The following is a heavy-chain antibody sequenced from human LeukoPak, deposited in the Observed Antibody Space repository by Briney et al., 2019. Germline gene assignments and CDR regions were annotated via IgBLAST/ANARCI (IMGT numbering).Heavy chain of an antibody. V-gene: IGHV3-53*01. J-gene: IGHJ3*01. D-gene: IGHD3-16*02. CDR3: VKRLTLGDLSIKGAFAL. CDR1: GFTVSSNY. CDR2: IYNDGGT. Sequence: GGSLRLSCAASGFTVSSNYMYWVRQGPGKGLEWVALIYNDGGTHYTASVKGRFTISRDTSRNTLFLQMNSLRVEDSAMYYCVKRLTLGDLSIKGAFALWGQGTMVTVAS.